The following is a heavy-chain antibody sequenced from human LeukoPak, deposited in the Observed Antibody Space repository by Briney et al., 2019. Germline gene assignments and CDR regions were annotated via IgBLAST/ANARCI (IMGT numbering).Heavy chain of an antibody. J-gene: IGHJ3*02. D-gene: IGHD6-19*01. CDR1: GFTFSNDC. Sequence: GGSLRLSCASSGFTFSNDCMTWVRQAQGKGLEWVANINKDGSKKNYVDSVKGRFTISRDNSKNSLFLQMNSLRAEDTAIYYCARDTSPSSSSSYFDAFDMWGQGTMVTVSS. CDR3: ARDTSPSSSSSYFDAFDM. CDR2: INKDGSKK. V-gene: IGHV3-7*01.